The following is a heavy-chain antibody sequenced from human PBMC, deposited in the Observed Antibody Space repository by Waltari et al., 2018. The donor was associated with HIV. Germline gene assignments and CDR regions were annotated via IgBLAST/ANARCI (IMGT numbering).Heavy chain of an antibody. J-gene: IGHJ4*02. Sequence: QVQLVQSGAEVKKPGASVKVSCKASGYTFTRYAMHWVRQAPGLRLEWMGWINAGNGDTKYSQKFQGRVTITRDTSASTAYMELSSLRSEDTAVYYCARDRYYDILIGSYYFDYWGQGTLVTVSS. D-gene: IGHD3-9*01. CDR1: GYTFTRYA. CDR3: ARDRYYDILIGSYYFDY. V-gene: IGHV1-3*01. CDR2: INAGNGDT.